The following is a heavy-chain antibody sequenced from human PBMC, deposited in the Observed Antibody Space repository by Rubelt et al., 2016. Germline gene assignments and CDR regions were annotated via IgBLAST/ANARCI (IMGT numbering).Heavy chain of an antibody. CDR1: GGSFGDNY. Sequence: QVQLQQWGAGLLKPSETLSLICAVYGGSFGDNYWSWIRQPPGKGLEWIGEIYHSGSINYNPSLKSRVTISVDKSKNQFSLKLRSVTAADTAVYYCARVNDTAHGMDVWGQGTTVTVSS. CDR3: ARVNDTAHGMDV. D-gene: IGHD5-18*01. J-gene: IGHJ6*02. CDR2: IYHSGSI. V-gene: IGHV4-34*01.